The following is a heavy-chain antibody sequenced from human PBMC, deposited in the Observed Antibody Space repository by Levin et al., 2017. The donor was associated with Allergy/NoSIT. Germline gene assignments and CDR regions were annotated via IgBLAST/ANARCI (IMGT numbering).Heavy chain of an antibody. V-gene: IGHV3-9*01. CDR3: AKGLNWGSPNTFDY. CDR1: GFTFGDYA. D-gene: IGHD7-27*01. CDR2: INWNRDKI. J-gene: IGHJ4*02. Sequence: SLKISCAASGFTFGDYAMHWVRQAPGKGLEWVSGINWNRDKIGYADSVRARFTISRDNAKNSLYLQMNSLGPEDTALYYCAKGLNWGSPNTFDYWGQGTLSPSPQ.